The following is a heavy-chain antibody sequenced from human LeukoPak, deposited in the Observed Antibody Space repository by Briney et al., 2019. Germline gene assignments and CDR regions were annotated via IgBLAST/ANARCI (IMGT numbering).Heavy chain of an antibody. V-gene: IGHV4-59*12. J-gene: IGHJ4*02. CDR2: IYHSGST. D-gene: IGHD3-22*01. CDR3: ARERRDYYDSSGHFDY. CDR1: GGSISSYY. Sequence: SETLSLTCTVSGGSISSYYWSWIRQPPGKGLEWIGYIYHSGSTYYNPSLKSRVTISVDRSKNQFSLKLSSVTAADTAVYYCARERRDYYDSSGHFDYWGQGTLVTVSS.